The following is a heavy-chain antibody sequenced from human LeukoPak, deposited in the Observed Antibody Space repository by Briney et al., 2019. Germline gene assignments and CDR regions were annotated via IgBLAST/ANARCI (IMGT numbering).Heavy chain of an antibody. J-gene: IGHJ4*02. V-gene: IGHV3-7*01. Sequence: GGSLRLSCAASGFSFSNSWMTWVRQSPGKGLEWVANIKQDGSETYYVDSVMGRFTISRLNAKNSVYLQMNSLRAEDTSVYYCARDRSISGVVTIDFWGQGTLVTVSS. CDR1: GFSFSNSW. D-gene: IGHD3-3*01. CDR3: ARDRSISGVVTIDF. CDR2: IKQDGSET.